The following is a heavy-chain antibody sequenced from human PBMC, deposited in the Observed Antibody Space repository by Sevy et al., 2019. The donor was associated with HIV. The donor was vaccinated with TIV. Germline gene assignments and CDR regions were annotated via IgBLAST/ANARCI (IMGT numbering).Heavy chain of an antibody. Sequence: GGSLRLSCAASGISFSSYEMNWVRQAPGKGLEWVSYISGSGSTIYYADSVKGRFTVSRDNAKNSQFLQMNSLRAEDTGVYYCAREGSSHSMDVWGQGTTVTVSS. D-gene: IGHD1-26*01. CDR2: ISGSGSTI. CDR1: GISFSSYE. V-gene: IGHV3-48*03. CDR3: AREGSSHSMDV. J-gene: IGHJ6*02.